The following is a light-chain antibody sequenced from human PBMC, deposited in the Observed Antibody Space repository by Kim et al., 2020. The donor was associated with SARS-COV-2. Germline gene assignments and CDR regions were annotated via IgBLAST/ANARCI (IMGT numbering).Light chain of an antibody. CDR2: VDSDGSH. V-gene: IGLV4-69*01. J-gene: IGLJ3*02. CDR3: QTWDTGSRV. Sequence: QPVLTQSPSASASLGASVKLTCTLSSGHSTYAIAWHQQQPEKGPRYLMKVDSDGSHNKGDGIPDRFSGSSSGAERYLTISSLQSGDEADYYCQTWDTGSRVFGGGTQLTVL. CDR1: SGHSTYA.